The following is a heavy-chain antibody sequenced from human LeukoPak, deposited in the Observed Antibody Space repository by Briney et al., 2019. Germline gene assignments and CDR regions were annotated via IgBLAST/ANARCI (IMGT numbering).Heavy chain of an antibody. D-gene: IGHD6-13*01. CDR3: ARRGAAGTYYFDY. CDR2: ISGSGGGT. Sequence: GGSLRLSCAASGFTFSSYFMSWVRQVPRKWLEWVSAISGSGGGTYYADSVKGRFTISRDNSKNTLYLQTTSLRAEDTALYYCARRGAAGTYYFDYWGQGTLVTVSS. V-gene: IGHV3-23*01. CDR1: GFTFSSYF. J-gene: IGHJ4*02.